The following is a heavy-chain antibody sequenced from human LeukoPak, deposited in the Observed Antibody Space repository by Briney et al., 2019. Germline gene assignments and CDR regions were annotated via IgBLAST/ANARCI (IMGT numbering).Heavy chain of an antibody. V-gene: IGHV4-34*01. CDR2: INHSGST. D-gene: IGHD6-19*01. Sequence: SETLSLTCAVYGVSFSGYYWSWIRQPPGKGLEWIGEINHSGSTNYNPSLKSRVTISVDTSKNQFSLKLSSVTAADTAVYYCARKWLVRGPGNLYDYWGQGTLVTVSS. CDR3: ARKWLVRGPGNLYDY. J-gene: IGHJ4*02. CDR1: GVSFSGYY.